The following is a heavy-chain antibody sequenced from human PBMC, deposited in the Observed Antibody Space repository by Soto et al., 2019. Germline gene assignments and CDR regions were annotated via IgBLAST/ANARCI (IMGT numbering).Heavy chain of an antibody. V-gene: IGHV1-69*13. CDR3: ARDSPSDHDFWSGYQNRGMV. J-gene: IGHJ6*02. Sequence: SVKFSCKASGGTFSSYAISWVRQAPGQGLEWMGGIIPIFGTANYAQKFQGRVTITADESTSTAYMELSSLRSEDTAVYYCARDSPSDHDFWSGYQNRGMVWGQGTTVTVSS. CDR2: IIPIFGTA. CDR1: GGTFSSYA. D-gene: IGHD3-3*01.